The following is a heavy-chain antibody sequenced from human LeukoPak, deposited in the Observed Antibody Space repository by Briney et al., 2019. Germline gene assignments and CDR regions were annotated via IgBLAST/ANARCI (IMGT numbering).Heavy chain of an antibody. CDR2: IIPIFGTA. J-gene: IGHJ6*03. CDR3: ASLTTVVVVAAGPYYMDV. V-gene: IGHV1-69*06. Sequence: SVKVSCKVSGYTLTELSMHWVRQAPGKGLEWMGGIIPIFGTANYARKFQGRVTITADKSTSTAYMELSSLRSEDTAVYYCASLTTVVVVAAGPYYMDVWGKGTTVTVSS. CDR1: GYTLTELS. D-gene: IGHD2-15*01.